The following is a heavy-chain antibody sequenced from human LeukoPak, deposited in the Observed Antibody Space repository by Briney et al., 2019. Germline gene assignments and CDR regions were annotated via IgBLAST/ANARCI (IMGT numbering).Heavy chain of an antibody. D-gene: IGHD1-26*01. J-gene: IGHJ1*01. CDR1: GFTFNTYS. Sequence: GGSLRLSCAASGFTFNTYSMNWVRQAPGKGLEWVSFISSGSSYIYYADSLRGRFTISRDNANNSLYLQMNSVRAEDTAVYYCVRDSGSSYGYYFLHWGQGTLVTVSS. V-gene: IGHV3-21*01. CDR3: VRDSGSSYGYYFLH. CDR2: ISSGSSYI.